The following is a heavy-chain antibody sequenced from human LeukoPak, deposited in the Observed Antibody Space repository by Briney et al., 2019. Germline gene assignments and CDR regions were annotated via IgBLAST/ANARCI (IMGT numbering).Heavy chain of an antibody. D-gene: IGHD7-27*01. CDR3: ARRITGLADPDAFHI. CDR1: GYTFTTYY. CDR2: IDPSDSYT. Sequence: GESLKISCKGSGYTFTTYYINWVRQTPGKGLEWMGRIDPSDSYTNYSPSFQGHVSISADKSINTVYLQWDSLRASDTAMYYCARRITGLADPDAFHIWGLGTMVTVSS. V-gene: IGHV5-10-1*01. J-gene: IGHJ3*02.